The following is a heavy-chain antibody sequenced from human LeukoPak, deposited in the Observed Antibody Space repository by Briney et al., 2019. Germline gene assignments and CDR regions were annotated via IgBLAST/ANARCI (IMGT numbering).Heavy chain of an antibody. CDR1: GGSFSGYY. J-gene: IGHJ4*02. CDR3: ARDTSGSYSFDY. V-gene: IGHV4-34*01. D-gene: IGHD1-26*01. CDR2: INHSGST. Sequence: SETLSLTCAVYGGSFSGYYWSWIRQPPGKGLEWIGEINHSGSTNYNPSLKSRVTISVDTSKNQFSLKLSSVTAADTAVYYCARDTSGSYSFDYWGQGTLVTVSS.